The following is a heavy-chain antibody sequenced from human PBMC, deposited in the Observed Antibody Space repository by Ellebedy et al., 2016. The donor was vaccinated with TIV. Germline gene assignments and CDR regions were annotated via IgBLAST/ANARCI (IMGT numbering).Heavy chain of an antibody. Sequence: ASVKVSCKASGDIFTGHYIHWARQAPGQGLEWMGWVNPNSGGSGYARQFQGRVTLAWDTSVTTAYMEMRSLTSDDTAVYYCARERATDNDDAFDIWGQGTVVTVSS. CDR2: VNPNSGGS. CDR3: ARERATDNDDAFDI. D-gene: IGHD2-21*02. CDR1: GDIFTGHY. J-gene: IGHJ3*02. V-gene: IGHV1-2*02.